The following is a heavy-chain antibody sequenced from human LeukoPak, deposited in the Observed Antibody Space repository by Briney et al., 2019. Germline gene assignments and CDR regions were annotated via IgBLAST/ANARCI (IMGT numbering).Heavy chain of an antibody. J-gene: IGHJ4*02. Sequence: PGGSLRLSCAASGFSFSSYEMNWVRQAPGKGLEWVSSISSSGSAMYYADSVKGRFTISRDNAKDLLYLQMNSLRAEDTAFYYCARDSGGWYLNYWGQGTLVTVSS. CDR2: ISSSGSAM. D-gene: IGHD6-19*01. V-gene: IGHV3-48*03. CDR1: GFSFSSYE. CDR3: ARDSGGWYLNY.